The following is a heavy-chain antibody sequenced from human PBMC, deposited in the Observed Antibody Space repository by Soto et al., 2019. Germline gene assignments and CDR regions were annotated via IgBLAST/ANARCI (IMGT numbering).Heavy chain of an antibody. Sequence: EVQLLESGGGLVQPGGSLRLSCAASGFTFSSYAMSWVRQAPGKGLEWVSAISGSGGNTYYADSVKGRFTISRDNSKNTLYLQMNSLRAEDTAVYYCAKSVRYCSGGVCYYSESDCWGQGTLVTGSS. CDR3: AKSVRYCSGGVCYYSESDC. V-gene: IGHV3-23*01. CDR1: GFTFSSYA. D-gene: IGHD2-15*01. J-gene: IGHJ4*02. CDR2: ISGSGGNT.